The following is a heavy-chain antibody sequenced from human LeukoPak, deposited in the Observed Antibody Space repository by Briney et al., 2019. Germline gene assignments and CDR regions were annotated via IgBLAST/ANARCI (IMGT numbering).Heavy chain of an antibody. CDR2: ISYDGSNK. J-gene: IGHJ4*02. CDR3: AKDYGGSGSYGDY. D-gene: IGHD3-10*01. CDR1: GFTFSSYA. Sequence: GGSLRLSCAASGFTFSSYAMNWVRQAPGKGLEWVAIISYDGSNKYYADSVKGRFTISRDNSKNTVYLQMDSLRPEDTAVYYCAKDYGGSGSYGDYWGQGTLVTVSS. V-gene: IGHV3-30*04.